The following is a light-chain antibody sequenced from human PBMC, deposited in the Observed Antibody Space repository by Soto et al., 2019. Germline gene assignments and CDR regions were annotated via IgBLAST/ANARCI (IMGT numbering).Light chain of an antibody. CDR2: KAA. CDR3: QHYNNWPPLT. J-gene: IGKJ4*01. Sequence: DIQMTQSPSTLSASVGDRVAITCRASDNIAPWVAWYQQKPGKAPKLLIYKAANLADEVPSRFAGSGSGTDFTLTITRLQPDDFATYYCQHYNNWPPLTFGGGTKVDIK. V-gene: IGKV1-5*03. CDR1: DNIAPW.